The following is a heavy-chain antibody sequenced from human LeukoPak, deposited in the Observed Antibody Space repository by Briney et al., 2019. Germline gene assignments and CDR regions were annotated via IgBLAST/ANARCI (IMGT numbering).Heavy chain of an antibody. CDR2: INPSGGST. Sequence: ASVKVSCKASRYTFTSYYMHWVRQAPGQGLEWMGIINPSGGSTSYAQKFQGRVTMTRDMSTSTVYMELSSLRSEDTAVYYCARDGTEGPGIVVVPAANWFDPWGQGTLVTVSS. D-gene: IGHD2-2*01. CDR3: ARDGTEGPGIVVVPAANWFDP. CDR1: RYTFTSYY. V-gene: IGHV1-46*01. J-gene: IGHJ5*02.